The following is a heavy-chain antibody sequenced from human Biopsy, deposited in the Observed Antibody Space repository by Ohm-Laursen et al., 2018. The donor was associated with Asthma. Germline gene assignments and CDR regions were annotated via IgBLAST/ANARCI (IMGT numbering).Heavy chain of an antibody. Sequence: ATVKISCKISGYSLTDLSMHWVRQAPGQGLEWMGGHDHEEGGTVNARRFQGRVTMTEDTSTDPAYMELSSLSSDDTAVYYCASDFPKDYVRYNFQFWGQGTPVTVSS. CDR1: GYSLTDLS. J-gene: IGHJ4*02. D-gene: IGHD4-17*01. V-gene: IGHV1-24*01. CDR2: HDHEEGGT. CDR3: ASDFPKDYVRYNFQF.